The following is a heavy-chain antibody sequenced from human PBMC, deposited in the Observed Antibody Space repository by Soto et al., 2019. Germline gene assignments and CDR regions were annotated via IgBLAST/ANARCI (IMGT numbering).Heavy chain of an antibody. CDR2: INVRGDGT. Sequence: LRLSCAASGFTFSDYAMSWVRQAPGMGLEWVSAINVRGDGTYYADSVKGRFTISRDNAMNSLSLQMNSLRAEDTAVYYCARLRLTGYFDYWGQGTLVTV. CDR1: GFTFSDYA. J-gene: IGHJ4*02. CDR3: ARLRLTGYFDY. D-gene: IGHD2-15*01. V-gene: IGHV3-23*01.